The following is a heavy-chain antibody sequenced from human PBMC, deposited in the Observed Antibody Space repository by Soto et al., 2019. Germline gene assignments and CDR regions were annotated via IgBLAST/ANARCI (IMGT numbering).Heavy chain of an antibody. CDR3: ARDQAWGSSRVADAFDI. Sequence: QVQLVQSGAEVKKPGASVKVSCKASGYTFTSYAMHWVRQAPGQRLEWMGWINAGNGNTKYSQKFQGRVTITRDTSASTAYRELSSLRSEDTAVYYCARDQAWGSSRVADAFDIWGQGTMVTVSS. J-gene: IGHJ3*02. CDR2: INAGNGNT. D-gene: IGHD6-19*01. CDR1: GYTFTSYA. V-gene: IGHV1-3*01.